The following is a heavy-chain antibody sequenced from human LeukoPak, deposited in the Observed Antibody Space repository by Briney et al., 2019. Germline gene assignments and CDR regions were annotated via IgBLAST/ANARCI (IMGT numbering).Heavy chain of an antibody. CDR1: GFNLGSHD. Sequence: GGSLRLSCTASGFNLGSHDMHWVRQIPGQGLEWVAAVSSGFHAFFADSVQGRFTVSREDARNSLYLQMNSLRAGDTAVYYCVREARGYHYTYFDYWGQGTLVTVSS. CDR3: VREARGYHYTYFDY. CDR2: VSSGFHA. D-gene: IGHD5-18*01. V-gene: IGHV3-13*01. J-gene: IGHJ4*02.